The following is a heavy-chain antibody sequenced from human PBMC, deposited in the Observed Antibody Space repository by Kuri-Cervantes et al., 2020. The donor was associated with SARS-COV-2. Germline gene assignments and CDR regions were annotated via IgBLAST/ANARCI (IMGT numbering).Heavy chain of an antibody. Sequence: GGSLRLCCAASGFTFSNYGMNWVRQPPGKGLEWVSSISSSGNYIFYAHSLRGRFTVSRDSAKNSLYLQMNSLRAEDTAVYYCARGVGTTPYDAFDIWGQGTMVTVSS. D-gene: IGHD1-26*01. CDR3: ARGVGTTPYDAFDI. CDR1: GFTFSNYG. J-gene: IGHJ3*02. V-gene: IGHV3-21*01. CDR2: ISSSGNYI.